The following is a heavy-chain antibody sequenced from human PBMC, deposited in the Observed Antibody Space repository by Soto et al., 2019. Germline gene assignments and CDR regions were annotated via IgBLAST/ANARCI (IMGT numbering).Heavy chain of an antibody. CDR1: GGSISSSNW. V-gene: IGHV4-4*02. J-gene: IGHJ4*02. Sequence: QVQLQESGPGLVKPSGTLSLTCAVSGGSISSSNWWSWVRQSPGKGLEWIGEIFHSGSTTYNPSLWSRVTISVDKSKNQLSLILRSVTAADTAVFYGARVGDYGSYLDYWGQGTLVTVSS. CDR2: IFHSGST. CDR3: ARVGDYGSYLDY. D-gene: IGHD3-16*01.